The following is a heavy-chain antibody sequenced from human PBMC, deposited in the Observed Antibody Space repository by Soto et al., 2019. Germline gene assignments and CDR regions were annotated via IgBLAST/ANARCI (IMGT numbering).Heavy chain of an antibody. D-gene: IGHD1-1*01. J-gene: IGHJ3*02. Sequence: QVQLQESGPGLVKPSQTLSLTCTVSDGSISSGGYYWSWIRQHPGKDLEWIGNIYYSGSTYYNPSHKCRVTISVDTSKNKFSLKLSSVTAADTAVYYCARDDRSVSGTIRHDAFDIWGQGTMVTVSS. CDR3: ARDDRSVSGTIRHDAFDI. CDR1: DGSISSGGYY. V-gene: IGHV4-31*03. CDR2: IYYSGST.